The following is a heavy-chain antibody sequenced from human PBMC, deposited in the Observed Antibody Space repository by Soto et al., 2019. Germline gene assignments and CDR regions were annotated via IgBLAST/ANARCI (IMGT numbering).Heavy chain of an antibody. CDR2: ITSSSSYI. Sequence: GGSLRLSCAASGFTFSLYSMIWVRQAPGKGREWVASITSSSSYIYYEDSLKGRFTISRDNAKNSLFLQLDSLRAEDTAVYFCVRGRSTDSCPDYWGQGTLVTVSS. CDR1: GFTFSLYS. V-gene: IGHV3-21*01. D-gene: IGHD2-15*01. CDR3: VRGRSTDSCPDY. J-gene: IGHJ4*02.